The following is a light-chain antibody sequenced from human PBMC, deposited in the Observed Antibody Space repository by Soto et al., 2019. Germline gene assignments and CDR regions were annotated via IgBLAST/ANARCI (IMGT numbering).Light chain of an antibody. J-gene: IGKJ5*01. V-gene: IGKV3-15*01. CDR3: QQYHNWPIT. CDR2: GAS. Sequence: EIVMTQSPATLSVSPGERATLSCRASQSVSINLAWYQQKPGQAPRLHIYGASTRATGISARFSGSGSGTEFTLTISSLQSEDFAVYYCQQYHNWPITFGQGTRLEIK. CDR1: QSVSIN.